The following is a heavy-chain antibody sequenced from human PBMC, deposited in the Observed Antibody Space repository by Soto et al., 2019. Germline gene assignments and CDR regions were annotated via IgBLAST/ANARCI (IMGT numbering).Heavy chain of an antibody. D-gene: IGHD3-3*01. CDR2: IYYSGST. CDR3: ARGAGRFLEWLLYDNWFDP. Sequence: KTSETLSLTCTVSGGSISSYYWSWIRQPPGKGLEWIGYIYYSGSTNYNPSLKSRVTISVDTSKNQFSLKLSSVTAADTAVYYCARGAGRFLEWLLYDNWFDPWGQGTLVTVSS. V-gene: IGHV4-59*01. CDR1: GGSISSYY. J-gene: IGHJ5*02.